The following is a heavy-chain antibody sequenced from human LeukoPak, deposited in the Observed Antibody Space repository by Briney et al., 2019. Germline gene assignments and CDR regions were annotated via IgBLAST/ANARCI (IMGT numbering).Heavy chain of an antibody. CDR1: GNTFTTYD. J-gene: IGHJ4*02. CDR2: MNPNSGNT. CDR3: ARGRCVGSNNCYYFDS. V-gene: IGHV1-8*01. Sequence: ASVKVSCKASGNTFTTYDINWVRQATGQGLEWMGWMNPNSGNTGYAQKFQGRVTITRDTSASTAYMELSSLRSEDTAVYYCARGRCVGSNNCYYFDSWGQGTLVTVSS. D-gene: IGHD2-2*01.